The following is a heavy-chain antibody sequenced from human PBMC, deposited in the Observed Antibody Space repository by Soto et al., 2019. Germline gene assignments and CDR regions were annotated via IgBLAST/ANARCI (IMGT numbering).Heavy chain of an antibody. CDR3: ASWVMTVPTYYYYYMDV. CDR2: IIPILGIA. V-gene: IGHV1-69*02. CDR1: GGTFSSYT. J-gene: IGHJ6*03. Sequence: ASVKVSCKASGGTFSSYTISWVRQAPGQGLEWMGRIIPILGIANYAQKFQGRVTITADKSTSTAYMELSSLRSEDTAVYYCASWVMTVPTYYYYYMDVWGKGTTVTVSS. D-gene: IGHD3-16*01.